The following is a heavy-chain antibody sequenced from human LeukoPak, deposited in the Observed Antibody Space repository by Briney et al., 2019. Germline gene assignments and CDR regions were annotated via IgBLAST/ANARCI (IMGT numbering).Heavy chain of an antibody. CDR2: ISWDGGST. V-gene: IGHV3-43*01. CDR1: GFTFDDYT. CDR3: ARDNVGANIWFDP. D-gene: IGHD1-26*01. Sequence: PGGSLRLSCAASGFTFDDYTMHWVRQAPGKGLEWVSLISWDGGSTYYADSVKGRFTISRDNSKNSLYLQMNSLRAEDTAVYYCARDNVGANIWFDPWGQGTLVTVSS. J-gene: IGHJ5*02.